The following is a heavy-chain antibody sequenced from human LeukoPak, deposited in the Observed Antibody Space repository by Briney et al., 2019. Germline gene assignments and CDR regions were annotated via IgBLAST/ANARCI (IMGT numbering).Heavy chain of an antibody. CDR1: GYTFGTYG. D-gene: IGHD3-10*01. V-gene: IGHV1-18*01. CDR3: ARDHYGSGSYYPFDY. J-gene: IGHJ4*02. Sequence: ASVKVSCKASGYTFGTYGIRWVRQAPGQGLEWVGWISAYNGNTNYAQKLQGRVTMTTDTSTSTAYMELRSLRSDDTALYYCARDHYGSGSYYPFDYWGQGTRVTVSS. CDR2: ISAYNGNT.